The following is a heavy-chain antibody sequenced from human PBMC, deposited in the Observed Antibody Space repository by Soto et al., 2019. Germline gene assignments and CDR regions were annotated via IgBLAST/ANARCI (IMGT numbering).Heavy chain of an antibody. CDR1: GFTFDDYA. J-gene: IGHJ1*01. CDR3: VKDESINWYSGHFRH. CDR2: INWNSGSI. D-gene: IGHD6-13*01. Sequence: GGSLRLSFAASGFTFDDYAMHWVRQVPGKGLEWVSGINWNSGSIGYGDSVKGRFAISRDNAKNSLHLQMNSLSAEDTAFYYCVKDESINWYSGHFRHWGQGTLVTVSS. V-gene: IGHV3-9*01.